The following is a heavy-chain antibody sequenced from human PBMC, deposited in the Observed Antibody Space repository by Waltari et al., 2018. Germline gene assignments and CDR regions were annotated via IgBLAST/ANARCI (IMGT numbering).Heavy chain of an antibody. CDR2: VFQRGSA. J-gene: IGHJ4*02. Sequence: QLQESGPGLVESSGTLSLTCTVSGDSISSLSWWTWVRQPPGKGLEWIGEVFQRGSANYSPSRKSRVTLSVYKSTNQFFLTLNSVTAADTAMYYCAKISLHREGYSWGQGTLVTV. CDR3: AKISLHREGYS. V-gene: IGHV4-4*02. D-gene: IGHD2-15*01. CDR1: GDSISSLSW.